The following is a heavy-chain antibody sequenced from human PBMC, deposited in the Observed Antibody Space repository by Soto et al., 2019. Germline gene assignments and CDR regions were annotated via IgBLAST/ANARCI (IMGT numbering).Heavy chain of an antibody. CDR2: INQSGSA. Sequence: SETLSLTCAVYGGSFSCYYWSWIRQPPGKGLEWIGEINQSGSANYNPSLKSRVTISVDTSKNQFSLKLSSVTAADTAVYYCARVYCTSSSCHNWFDPWGQGTLVTVSS. V-gene: IGHV4-34*01. CDR3: ARVYCTSSSCHNWFDP. CDR1: GGSFSCYY. J-gene: IGHJ5*02. D-gene: IGHD2-2*01.